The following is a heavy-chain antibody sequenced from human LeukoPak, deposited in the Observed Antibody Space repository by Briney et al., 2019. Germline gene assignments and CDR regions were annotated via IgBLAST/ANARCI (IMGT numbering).Heavy chain of an antibody. D-gene: IGHD5-12*01. Sequence: PGGSLRLSCVASGFTFSSYWMSWVRQAPGKGLKWVAAIKQDGSEKNYVDSVKGRFTISRDNAKNSVYLQMNSLRAEDTAVYYCARDIGYGDYWGQGILVTVSS. J-gene: IGHJ4*02. V-gene: IGHV3-7*01. CDR3: ARDIGYGDY. CDR1: GFTFSSYW. CDR2: IKQDGSEK.